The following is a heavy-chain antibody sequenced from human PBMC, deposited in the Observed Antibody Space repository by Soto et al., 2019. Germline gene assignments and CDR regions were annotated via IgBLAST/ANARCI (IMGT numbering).Heavy chain of an antibody. J-gene: IGHJ6*03. Sequence: GGSLRLSCAASGFTLSGYAMDWVRQAPGKGLEYVSGISSNGVGTYYANSVQGRFTISRDNSKNTVYLQMGSLRPEDMAVYYCARLAVDTVTRSYYYRDVWGKGTTVTVSS. CDR1: GFTLSGYA. V-gene: IGHV3-64*01. CDR3: ARLAVDTVTRSYYYRDV. CDR2: ISSNGVGT. D-gene: IGHD4-17*01.